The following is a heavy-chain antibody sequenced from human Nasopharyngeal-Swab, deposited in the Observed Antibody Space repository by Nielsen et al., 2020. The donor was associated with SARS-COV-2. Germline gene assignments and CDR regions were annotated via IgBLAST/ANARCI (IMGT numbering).Heavy chain of an antibody. J-gene: IGHJ4*02. V-gene: IGHV3-7*03. CDR2: IKEDGSEK. CDR3: ATARAYNYGPSFDY. Sequence: GESLKISCAASGLTFSGYWMSWVRQAPGEGLEWVANIKEDGSEKYYVDSVKGRFTISRDNAKNSLYLQMSSLRVEDTAVYYCATARAYNYGPSFDYWGQGTLVTVSS. CDR1: GLTFSGYW. D-gene: IGHD5-18*01.